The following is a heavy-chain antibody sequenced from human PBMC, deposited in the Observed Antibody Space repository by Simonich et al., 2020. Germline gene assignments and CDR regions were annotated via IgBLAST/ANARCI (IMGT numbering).Heavy chain of an antibody. D-gene: IGHD4-17*01. CDR2: INHSGRT. V-gene: IGHV4-34*01. CDR1: GGSFSGYY. CDR3: ARTQKTTVTYYFDY. J-gene: IGHJ4*02. Sequence: QVQLQQGGAGLLKPSETLSLTCAVYGGSFSGYYWSWIRQPPGKGLEWIGEINHSGRTNYNPALKSRVTISVDTSKNQFSLKLSSVTAADTAVYYCARTQKTTVTYYFDYWGQGTLVTVSS.